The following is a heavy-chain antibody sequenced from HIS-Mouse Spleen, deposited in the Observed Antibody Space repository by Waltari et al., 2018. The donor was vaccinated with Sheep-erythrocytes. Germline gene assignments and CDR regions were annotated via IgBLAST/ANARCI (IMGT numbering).Heavy chain of an antibody. CDR1: GFTFSGSS. V-gene: IGHV3-21*01. D-gene: IGHD1-1*01. CDR2: ISSSSSYI. Sequence: EVQLVESGGGLVKPGGSLRLSCAASGFTFSGSSLHWVRQAPGKGLEWVSSISSSSSYIYYADSVKGRFTISRDNAKNSLYLQMNSLRAEDTAVYYCARDTGTDAFDIWGQGTMVTVSS. CDR3: ARDTGTDAFDI. J-gene: IGHJ3*02.